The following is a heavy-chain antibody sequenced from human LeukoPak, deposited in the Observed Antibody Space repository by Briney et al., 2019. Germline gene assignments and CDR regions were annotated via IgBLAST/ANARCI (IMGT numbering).Heavy chain of an antibody. CDR1: GFTLSNHA. Sequence: PGGSLRLSCVASGFTLSNHAMHWVRQGPGKGLEYVSAISLTGDSTYYANSVKGRFTISRDDSKNTLYLQMGSLRTGDMAVYYCARSYASGIHYMDVWGKGSTVTVSS. CDR2: ISLTGDST. J-gene: IGHJ6*03. D-gene: IGHD3-10*01. V-gene: IGHV3-64*01. CDR3: ARSYASGIHYMDV.